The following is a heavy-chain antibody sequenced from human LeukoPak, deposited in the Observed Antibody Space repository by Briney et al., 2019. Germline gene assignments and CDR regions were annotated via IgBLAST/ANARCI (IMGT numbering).Heavy chain of an antibody. V-gene: IGHV3-30*03. D-gene: IGHD2-21*02. CDR3: ARELLDNYFDC. J-gene: IGHJ4*02. Sequence: PGGSLRLSCAASGFTFSSYGMHWVRQAPGKGLEWVAVISYDGSNKYYADSVKGRFTISRDNSKNTLYLQMNSLRAEDTAVYYCARELLDNYFDCWGQGTLVTVSS. CDR2: ISYDGSNK. CDR1: GFTFSSYG.